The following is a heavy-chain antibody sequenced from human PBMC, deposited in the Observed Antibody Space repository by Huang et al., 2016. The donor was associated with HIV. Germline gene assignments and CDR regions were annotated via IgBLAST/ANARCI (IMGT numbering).Heavy chain of an antibody. CDR2: MYYIGYV. CDR1: GGSISSSSYY. Sequence: QLQLQESGPGLVKPSETLSLTCTVSGGSISSSSYYWGWIRQSPGKGLEWIGSMYYIGYVYYSPSLKSRVTMSVDRSSNQFSLKMHSVTAADTAVYYCASRTTVTTTSNYHYFYMDVWGKGTTVIVSS. J-gene: IGHJ6*03. D-gene: IGHD4-17*01. CDR3: ASRTTVTTTSNYHYFYMDV. V-gene: IGHV4-39*01.